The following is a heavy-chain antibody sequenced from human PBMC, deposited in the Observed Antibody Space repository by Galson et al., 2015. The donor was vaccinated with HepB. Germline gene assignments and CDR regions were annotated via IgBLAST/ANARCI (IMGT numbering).Heavy chain of an antibody. J-gene: IGHJ5*02. CDR3: AREEYSSGWYRRNWFDP. V-gene: IGHV1-69*04. Sequence: SVKVSCKASGGTFSSYTISWVRQAPGQGLEWMGRIIPILGIANYAQKFQGRVTITADKSTSTAYMELSSLRSEDTAVYYCAREEYSSGWYRRNWFDPWGQGTLVTVSS. D-gene: IGHD6-19*01. CDR1: GGTFSSYT. CDR2: IIPILGIA.